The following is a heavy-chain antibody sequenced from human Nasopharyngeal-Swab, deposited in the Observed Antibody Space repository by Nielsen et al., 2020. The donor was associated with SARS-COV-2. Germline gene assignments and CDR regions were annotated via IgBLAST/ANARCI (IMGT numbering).Heavy chain of an antibody. J-gene: IGHJ4*02. CDR1: GGSFSSGGYY. D-gene: IGHD6-13*01. Sequence: SETLSLTCTVSGGSFSSGGYYWSWIRQHPGKGLEWIGYIYYSGSTYYNPSLKSRVTISVDTSKNQFSLKLSSVTAADTAVYYCARVSLRVAAGTPDYWGQGTLVTVSS. V-gene: IGHV4-31*03. CDR2: IYYSGST. CDR3: ARVSLRVAAGTPDY.